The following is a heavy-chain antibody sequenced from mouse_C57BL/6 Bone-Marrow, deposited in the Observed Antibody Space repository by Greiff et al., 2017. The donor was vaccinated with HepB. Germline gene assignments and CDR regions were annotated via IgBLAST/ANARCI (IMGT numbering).Heavy chain of an antibody. V-gene: IGHV1-61*01. CDR2: IYPSDSET. CDR1: GYTFTSYW. J-gene: IGHJ1*03. CDR3: ARTTVVAHWYFDV. Sequence: QVQLQQPGAELVRPGSSVKLSCKASGYTFTSYWMDWVKQRPGQGLEWIGNIYPSDSETHYNQKFKDKARLTVDKSSSTAYMQLSSLTSEDSAVYYCARTTVVAHWYFDVWGTGTTVTVSS. D-gene: IGHD1-1*01.